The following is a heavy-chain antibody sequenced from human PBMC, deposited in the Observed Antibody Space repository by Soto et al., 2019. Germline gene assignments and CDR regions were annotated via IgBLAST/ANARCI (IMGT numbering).Heavy chain of an antibody. J-gene: IGHJ5*02. Sequence: ASVKVSCTASCDTFTSYGISWVRHAPGQGLEWMGWISAYNGNTNYAQKLQGRVTMTTDTSTSTAYMELRSLRSDDTAVYYCARDLGCGYCGGDFENWFDPWGQGISVTVSS. CDR2: ISAYNGNT. CDR3: ARDLGCGYCGGDFENWFDP. D-gene: IGHD2-21*02. V-gene: IGHV1-18*01. CDR1: CDTFTSYG.